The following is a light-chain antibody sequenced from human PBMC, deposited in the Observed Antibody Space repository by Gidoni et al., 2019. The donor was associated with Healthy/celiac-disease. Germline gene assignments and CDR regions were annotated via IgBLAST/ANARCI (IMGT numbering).Light chain of an antibody. CDR1: QSVSSY. Sequence: EIVLTQSPATLSLSPGERATLSCRASQSVSSYLAWYQQKPGQAHRLLIYDASNRATGIPARFSGSGSGTDCTLTISSLEPEDFAVYYCQQRSNWPLFTFGPGTKVDIK. J-gene: IGKJ3*01. V-gene: IGKV3-11*01. CDR3: QQRSNWPLFT. CDR2: DAS.